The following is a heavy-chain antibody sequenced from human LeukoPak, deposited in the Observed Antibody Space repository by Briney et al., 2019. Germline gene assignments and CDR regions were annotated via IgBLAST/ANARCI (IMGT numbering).Heavy chain of an antibody. Sequence: GGSLRLSCAASGFTVSSNYMSWVRQAPGKGLEWVSVIYSGGSTYYADSVKGRFTISRDNSKNTLYLQMNSLRAEDTAVYYCARVAPGYSSSWYVDYWGQGTLVTVSS. CDR3: ARVAPGYSSSWYVDY. CDR1: GFTVSSNY. V-gene: IGHV3-53*01. J-gene: IGHJ4*02. CDR2: IYSGGST. D-gene: IGHD6-13*01.